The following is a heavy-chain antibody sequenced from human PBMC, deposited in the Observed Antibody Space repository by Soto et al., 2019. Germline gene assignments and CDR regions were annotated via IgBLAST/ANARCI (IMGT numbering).Heavy chain of an antibody. J-gene: IGHJ6*02. CDR3: ARENGPTSNNYYDSSGYYDYYYYGMDV. D-gene: IGHD3-22*01. CDR2: INPSGGST. V-gene: IGHV1-46*01. Sequence: GASVKVSCKASGYTFTSYYMHWVRQAPGQGLEWMGIINPSGGSTSYAQKFQGRVTMTRDTSTSTVYMELSSLRSEDTAVYYCARENGPTSNNYYDSSGYYDYYYYGMDVWGQGTTVTAP. CDR1: GYTFTSYY.